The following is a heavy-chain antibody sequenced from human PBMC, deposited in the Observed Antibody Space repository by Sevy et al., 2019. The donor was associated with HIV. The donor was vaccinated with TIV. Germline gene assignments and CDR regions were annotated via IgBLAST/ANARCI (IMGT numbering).Heavy chain of an antibody. V-gene: IGHV3-30-3*01. CDR1: GFTFSSYA. CDR3: AGGLFPLLRFLTGRGGGGMDV. Sequence: GGSLRLSCAASGFTFSSYAMHWVRQAPGKGLEWVAVISYDGSNKYYADSVKGRFTISRDNSKNTLYLQMNSLRAEDNAVYYWAGGLFPLLRFLTGRGGGGMDVWGQGTTVTVSS. J-gene: IGHJ6*02. CDR2: ISYDGSNK. D-gene: IGHD3-9*01.